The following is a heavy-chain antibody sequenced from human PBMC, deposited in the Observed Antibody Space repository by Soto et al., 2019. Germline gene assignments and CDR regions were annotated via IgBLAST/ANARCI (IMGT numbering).Heavy chain of an antibody. V-gene: IGHV3-23*01. D-gene: IGHD3-10*01. CDR1: GFTFSSYA. CDR3: AKDLTMVRGAPMGY. CDR2: ISGSGGST. Sequence: GGSLRLSCAASGFTFSSYAMSWVRQAPGKGLEWVSAISGSGGSTYYADSVKGRFTISRDNSKNTLYLQMNSLRAEDTAVYYCAKDLTMVRGAPMGYWGQGTLVTVSS. J-gene: IGHJ4*02.